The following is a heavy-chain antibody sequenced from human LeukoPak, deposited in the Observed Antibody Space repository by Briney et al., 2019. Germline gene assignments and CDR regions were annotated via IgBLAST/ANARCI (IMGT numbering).Heavy chain of an antibody. CDR3: ATRDGIAARVNGDWFDP. J-gene: IGHJ5*02. V-gene: IGHV5-51*01. CDR2: IYPGDSDT. D-gene: IGHD6-6*01. CDR1: GYSFTSYW. Sequence: GESLKISCKGSGYSFTSYWIGWVRQMPGKGLEWMGIIYPGDSDTRYSPSFQGQVTISADKSISTAYLQWSSLKASDTAMYYCATRDGIAARVNGDWFDPWGQGTLVTVSS.